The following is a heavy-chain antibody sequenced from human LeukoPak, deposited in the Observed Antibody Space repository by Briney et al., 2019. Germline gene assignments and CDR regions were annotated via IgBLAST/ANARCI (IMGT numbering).Heavy chain of an antibody. Sequence: ASLKVSCKTSGDSFSTYDISWVRQAPGQGLEWMGWIIPNSGNTNYAQKFQGRLTMTTDTSISTAYMELSSLRSEDTAVYYCGRGGILVEGVTSLYGMDVWGQGTTVTVSS. D-gene: IGHD3-10*01. CDR1: GDSFSTYD. J-gene: IGHJ6*02. CDR2: IIPNSGNT. V-gene: IGHV1-8*01. CDR3: GRGGILVEGVTSLYGMDV.